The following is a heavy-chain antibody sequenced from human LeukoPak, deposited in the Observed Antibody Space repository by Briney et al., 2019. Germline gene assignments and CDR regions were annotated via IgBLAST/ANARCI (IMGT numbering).Heavy chain of an antibody. CDR1: GYTSRTYG. Sequence: ASVKVSCKSSGYTSRTYGISWMRQAPGQGLEWMGWISFHNGNTNYAQKFHGRLTMTTDTSTSTAYMELRSLRSDDTGVYYYARDVPGSIGTTARFDPWGQGTLVTVSS. CDR2: ISFHNGNT. CDR3: ARDVPGSIGTTARFDP. V-gene: IGHV1-18*01. J-gene: IGHJ5*02. D-gene: IGHD1-1*01.